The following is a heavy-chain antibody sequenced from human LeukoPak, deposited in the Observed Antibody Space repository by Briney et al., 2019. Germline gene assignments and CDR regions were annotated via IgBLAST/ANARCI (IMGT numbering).Heavy chain of an antibody. D-gene: IGHD3-22*01. CDR1: GYTFTTYG. V-gene: IGHV1-18*01. J-gene: IGHJ4*02. CDR3: ARDRPDYYDSSAYLRGLYSAFGY. CDR2: ISAYNGNT. Sequence: ASVKVSRKASGYTFTTYGISWVRQAPGKGLEWMGWISAYNGNTKYAQKLQGRVTMTTDTSTSTAYMELRSLRSDDTAVYYCARDRPDYYDSSAYLRGLYSAFGYWGQGTLVTVSS.